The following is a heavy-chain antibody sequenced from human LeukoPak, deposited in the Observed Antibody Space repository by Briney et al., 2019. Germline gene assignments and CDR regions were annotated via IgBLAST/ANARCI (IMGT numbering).Heavy chain of an antibody. Sequence: GSLRLSCAASGFTFSSYAMHWVRQAPGKGLEWVAVISYDGSNKYYADSVKGRFTISRDNSKNTLYLQMNSLRAEDTAVYYCARDGSSGVDYWGQGTLVTVSS. D-gene: IGHD6-6*01. CDR3: ARDGSSGVDY. J-gene: IGHJ4*02. CDR1: GFTFSSYA. CDR2: ISYDGSNK. V-gene: IGHV3-30-3*01.